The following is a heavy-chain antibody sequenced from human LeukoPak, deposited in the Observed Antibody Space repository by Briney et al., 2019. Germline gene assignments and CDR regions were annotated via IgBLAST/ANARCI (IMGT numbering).Heavy chain of an antibody. Sequence: PGRSLRLSCAASGFTFSSYAMHWVRQAPGKGLEWVAVISYDGSNKYYADSVKGRFTISRDNSKNTLYLQMNSLRAEDTAVYYCARGWVLLTGAFDYWGQGTLVTVSS. CDR3: ARGWVLLTGAFDY. D-gene: IGHD6-13*01. J-gene: IGHJ4*02. V-gene: IGHV3-30-3*01. CDR1: GFTFSSYA. CDR2: ISYDGSNK.